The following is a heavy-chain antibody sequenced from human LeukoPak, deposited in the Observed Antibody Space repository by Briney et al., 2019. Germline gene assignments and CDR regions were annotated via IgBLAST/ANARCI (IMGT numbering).Heavy chain of an antibody. J-gene: IGHJ4*02. D-gene: IGHD5-18*01. V-gene: IGHV6-1*01. CDR2: TYYKYKWHS. CDR1: GDSVSTNSAT. Sequence: SQTLSLTCAISGDSVSTNSATWNWIRQSPSRGLEWLGRTYYKYKWHSDYAVSVKSRIILIPDTSKNQFSLQLNSVTPEDTAVYSCARGLDTAIAYWGQGTLVTVSS. CDR3: ARGLDTAIAY.